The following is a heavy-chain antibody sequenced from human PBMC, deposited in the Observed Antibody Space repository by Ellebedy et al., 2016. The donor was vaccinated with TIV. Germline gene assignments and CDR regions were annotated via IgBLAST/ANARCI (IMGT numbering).Heavy chain of an antibody. CDR2: FDPEDGET. Sequence: ASVKVSXXVSGYTLTELSMHWVRQAPGKGLEWMGGFDPEDGETIYAQKFQGRVTITADKSTSTAYMELSSLRSEDTAVYYCARTVVVTAIPYFDYWGQGTLVTVSS. CDR1: GYTLTELS. CDR3: ARTVVVTAIPYFDY. V-gene: IGHV1-24*01. D-gene: IGHD2-21*02. J-gene: IGHJ4*02.